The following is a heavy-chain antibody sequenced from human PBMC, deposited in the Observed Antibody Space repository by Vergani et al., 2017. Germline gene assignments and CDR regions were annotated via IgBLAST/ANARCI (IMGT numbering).Heavy chain of an antibody. CDR2: IYYTGTT. Sequence: QLQLQESGPGLVKPSETMSLTCTVSGVSIGSNSYSWGWIRQPPGKGLEWIGTIYYTGTTYYNEAHKSRLTIYVDTSKNQFSLNLTSVTAADTAGYYCTRHGRSGWAGYFQHWGQGTLVTASS. V-gene: IGHV4-39*01. CDR1: GVSIGSNSYS. J-gene: IGHJ1*01. CDR3: TRHGRSGWAGYFQH. D-gene: IGHD6-19*01.